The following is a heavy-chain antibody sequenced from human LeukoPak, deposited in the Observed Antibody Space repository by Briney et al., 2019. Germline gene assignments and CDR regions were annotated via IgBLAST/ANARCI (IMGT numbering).Heavy chain of an antibody. D-gene: IGHD5-18*01. CDR2: TGVYNDNT. CDR3: ARDLFEYTYGLPFEY. CDR1: GYMGASYG. Sequence: ASVKVSCKASGYMGASYGISWARQAPGQGLEWMGWTGVYNDNTNLAPKFQGRVTMTTDISTSTAVMELRSLRSDDTAVYYCARDLFEYTYGLPFEYWGQGTLVTVSS. V-gene: IGHV1-18*01. J-gene: IGHJ4*02.